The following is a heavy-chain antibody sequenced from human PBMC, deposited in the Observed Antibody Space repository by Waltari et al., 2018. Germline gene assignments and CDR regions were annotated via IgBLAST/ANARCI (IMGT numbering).Heavy chain of an antibody. D-gene: IGHD7-27*01. CDR2: TSGTGDTT. Sequence: EVQLLESGGGLAQPGGSMRLSCVASGFTFSNYAMSCVRQAPGKGLEWVSGTSGTGDTTDYADSVKGRFTISRDNSKNTLYLQMSSLRAEDTAIYYCAKRAKVKGLCSANCYSDYWGQGTLVTVSS. CDR1: GFTFSNYA. V-gene: IGHV3-23*01. J-gene: IGHJ4*02. CDR3: AKRAKVKGLCSANCYSDY.